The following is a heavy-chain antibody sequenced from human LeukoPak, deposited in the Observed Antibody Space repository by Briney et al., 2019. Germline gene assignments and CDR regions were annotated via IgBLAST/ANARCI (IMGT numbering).Heavy chain of an antibody. CDR2: ISSSSSTI. CDR1: GFIFSSFS. V-gene: IGHV3-48*01. CDR3: ARDLHFRVYDSSIYYPY. Sequence: GSLRPSCAGSGFIFSSFSMNWVRQAPGKGLEWISYISSSSSTIYYADSVKGRFTISRDNAKNSLYLQMNSLRAEDTAVYYCARDLHFRVYDSSIYYPYWGQGTLVTVSS. D-gene: IGHD3-22*01. J-gene: IGHJ4*02.